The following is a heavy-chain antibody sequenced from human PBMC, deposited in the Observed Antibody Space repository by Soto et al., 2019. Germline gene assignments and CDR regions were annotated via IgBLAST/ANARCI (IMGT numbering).Heavy chain of an antibody. Sequence: EVQVVESGGGLVKPGGSLRLSCTASGFTFDTYTMNWLRQAPGRGLEWVSSISATTTYKYYAASVEGRFTISRDNAKSSLYLQTNSLGAEETAVYYCARGSASKSGHLWYFDLWGRGTLVTVSS. D-gene: IGHD2-8*02. CDR2: ISATTTYK. J-gene: IGHJ2*01. CDR1: GFTFDTYT. CDR3: ARGSASKSGHLWYFDL. V-gene: IGHV3-21*01.